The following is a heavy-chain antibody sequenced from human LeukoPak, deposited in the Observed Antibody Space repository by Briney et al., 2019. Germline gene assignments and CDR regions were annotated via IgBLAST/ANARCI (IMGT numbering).Heavy chain of an antibody. D-gene: IGHD3-3*01. J-gene: IGHJ4*02. CDR2: ISSSGSTI. V-gene: IGHV3-11*04. CDR1: GFTFSDYY. Sequence: PGGSLRLSCAASGFTFSDYYISWIRQAPGKGLEWVSYISSSGSTIYYADSVKGRFTISRDNAKNSLYPQMNSLRAEDTAVYYCSFGVVIIGIDYWGQGTLVTVSS. CDR3: SFGVVIIGIDY.